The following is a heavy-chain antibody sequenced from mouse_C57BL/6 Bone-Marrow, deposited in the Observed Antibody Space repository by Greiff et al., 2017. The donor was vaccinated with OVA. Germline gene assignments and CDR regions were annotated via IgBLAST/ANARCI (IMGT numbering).Heavy chain of an antibody. CDR3: VRHGAYSNSRYWYFDV. D-gene: IGHD2-5*01. Sequence: EVQRVESGGGLVQPKGSLKLSCAASGFSFNTYAMNWVRQAPGKGLEWVARIRSKSNNYATDYADSVKDRFTISRDDSESMLYLQMNNLKTEDTAMYYCVRHGAYSNSRYWYFDVWGTGTTVTVSS. CDR1: GFSFNTYA. J-gene: IGHJ1*03. V-gene: IGHV10-1*01. CDR2: IRSKSNNYAT.